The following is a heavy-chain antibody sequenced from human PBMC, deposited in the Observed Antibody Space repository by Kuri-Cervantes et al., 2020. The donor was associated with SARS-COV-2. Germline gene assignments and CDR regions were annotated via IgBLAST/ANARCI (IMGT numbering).Heavy chain of an antibody. J-gene: IGHJ5*02. CDR3: RSSSLFHGPLRWFDP. CDR2: ISSNGGST. D-gene: IGHD6-6*01. CDR1: GFTFSSYA. Sequence: GESLKISCVASGFTFSSYAMHWVRQAPGKGLEYVSAISSNGGSTYYADSVKGRFTISRDNSKNTLYLQMSSLRAEDTAVCYCRSSSLFHGPLRWFDPWGQGTLVTVSS. V-gene: IGHV3-64D*08.